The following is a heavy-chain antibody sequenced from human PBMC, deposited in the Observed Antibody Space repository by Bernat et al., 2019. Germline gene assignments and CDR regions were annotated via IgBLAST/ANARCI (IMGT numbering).Heavy chain of an antibody. CDR3: VKAGKKGCSGGTCYYDY. Sequence: EVQLVESGGGLVQPGGSLRLSCSASGFSFSIYAMHWVLQAPGKGLEYVSAIINNGGNTYYADSVKSRLTISRDNSKTTLYLQMSSLRAEDTAVYYYVKAGKKGCSGGTCYYDYWGQGTLVTVSS. J-gene: IGHJ4*02. CDR1: GFSFSIYA. V-gene: IGHV3-64D*06. D-gene: IGHD2-15*01. CDR2: IINNGGNT.